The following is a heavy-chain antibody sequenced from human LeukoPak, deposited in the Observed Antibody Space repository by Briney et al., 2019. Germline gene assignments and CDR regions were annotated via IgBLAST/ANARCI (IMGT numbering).Heavy chain of an antibody. D-gene: IGHD3-22*01. V-gene: IGHV4-39*01. J-gene: IGHJ4*02. CDR2: LYYSGST. Sequence: SETLSHTCTVSGGSISSSSYYWGWMRQPPGKGLECFGSLYYSGSTYYNPSLKSRVTISVDTSKNQFSLKLSSVTAADTAVYYCARLGRGKYYYDSSGYYFLDYWGQGTLVTVSS. CDR3: ARLGRGKYYYDSSGYYFLDY. CDR1: GGSISSSSYY.